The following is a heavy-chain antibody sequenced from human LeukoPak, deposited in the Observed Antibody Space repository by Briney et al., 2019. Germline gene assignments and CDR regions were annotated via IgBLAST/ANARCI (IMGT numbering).Heavy chain of an antibody. CDR3: ARNEVTMVRGVIKAAFDY. CDR2: IVVGSGNT. CDR1: GFTFTTSA. J-gene: IGHJ4*02. V-gene: IGHV1-58*01. Sequence: TSVKVSCKASGFTFTTSAVQWVRQARGQRLEWIGWIVVGSGNTNYAQKFQERVTITRDMSTSTAYMELSSLSSEDTAVYYCARNEVTMVRGVIKAAFDYWGQGTLVTVSS. D-gene: IGHD3-10*01.